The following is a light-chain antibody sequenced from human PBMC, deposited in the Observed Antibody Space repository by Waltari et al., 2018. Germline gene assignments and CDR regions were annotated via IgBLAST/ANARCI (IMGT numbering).Light chain of an antibody. CDR1: QRINRF. V-gene: IGKV1-39*01. CDR3: QQSYSSPLT. CDR2: AAS. J-gene: IGKJ4*01. Sequence: DIQMTQFPSSLSASIGDRVTITCRASQRINRFLNWFQRKPGKAPKVLIYAASNLEGGVPSRFSGSRSGTDFTLIINSLQPEDFATYYCQQSYSSPLTFGGGTKVEIK.